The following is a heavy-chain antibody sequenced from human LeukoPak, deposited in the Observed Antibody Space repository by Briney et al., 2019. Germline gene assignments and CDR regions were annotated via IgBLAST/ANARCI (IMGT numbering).Heavy chain of an antibody. CDR3: TRRRDREAFYL. Sequence: GSVRLLCDASGFTLSNYWMYWLRQAPGKALVRVSRIDNEGCSTIYADSVRGRFTISRDNAKNTLYLQMNSLRAADTAVYYCTRRRDREAFYLCGQGTMVTVSS. D-gene: IGHD1-14*01. V-gene: IGHV3-74*01. CDR2: IDNEGCST. CDR1: GFTLSNYW. J-gene: IGHJ3*01.